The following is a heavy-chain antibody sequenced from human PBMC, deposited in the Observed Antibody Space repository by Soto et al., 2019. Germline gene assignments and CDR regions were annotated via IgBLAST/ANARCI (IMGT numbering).Heavy chain of an antibody. D-gene: IGHD1-20*01. CDR3: AHRFNWNGLFDY. V-gene: IGHV2-5*02. Sequence: QITLKESGPTLVKPTQTLTLTCTFSGFSLSTSGVGVGWIRQPPGKALEWLALIYWDDNKRYSPSLKSRLTITKDTSKNQVVLKMTNMDPVDTATYYCAHRFNWNGLFDYWGQGTLVTVSS. CDR2: IYWDDNK. J-gene: IGHJ4*02. CDR1: GFSLSTSGVG.